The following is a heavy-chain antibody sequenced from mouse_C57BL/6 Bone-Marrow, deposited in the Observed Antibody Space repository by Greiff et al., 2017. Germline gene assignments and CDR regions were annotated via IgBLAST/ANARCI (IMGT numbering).Heavy chain of an antibody. CDR1: GYTFTSYW. J-gene: IGHJ4*01. D-gene: IGHD2-1*01. CDR3: AIYYGNYDYAMDY. CDR2: IHPSDSDT. V-gene: IGHV1-74*01. Sequence: VKLKQPGAELVKPGASVKVSCKASGYTFTSYWMHWVKQRPGQGLEWIGRIHPSDSDTNYNQKFKGKATLTVDKSSSTAYMQLSSLTSEDSAVYYCAIYYGNYDYAMDYWGQGTSVTVSS.